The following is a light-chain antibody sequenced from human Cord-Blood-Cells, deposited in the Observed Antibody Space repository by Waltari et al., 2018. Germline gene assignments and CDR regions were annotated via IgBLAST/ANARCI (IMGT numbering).Light chain of an antibody. J-gene: IGKJ2*01. CDR3: QQRSNWPT. Sequence: EIVLPHPPATRSFSPGERATLPCRASQGVSSYLAWYQQKPGQAPRLLIYDASNRATGIPARFSGSGSGTDFTLTISSLEPEDFAVYYCQQRSNWPTFGQGTKLEIK. V-gene: IGKV3-11*01. CDR2: DAS. CDR1: QGVSSY.